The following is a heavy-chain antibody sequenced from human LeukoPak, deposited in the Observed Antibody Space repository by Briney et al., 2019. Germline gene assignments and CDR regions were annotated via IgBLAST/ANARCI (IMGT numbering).Heavy chain of an antibody. V-gene: IGHV1-2*02. CDR2: INPNSGGT. J-gene: IGHJ6*03. CDR3: ARDWFIAAAGHYYYYYMDV. D-gene: IGHD6-13*01. CDR1: GYTFTGYY. Sequence: ASVKVSCKASGYTFTGYYMRWVRQAPGQGLEWMGWINPNSGGTNYAQKFQGRVTMTRDTSISTAYMELSRLRSDDTAVYYCARDWFIAAAGHYYYYYMDVWGKGTTVTVSS.